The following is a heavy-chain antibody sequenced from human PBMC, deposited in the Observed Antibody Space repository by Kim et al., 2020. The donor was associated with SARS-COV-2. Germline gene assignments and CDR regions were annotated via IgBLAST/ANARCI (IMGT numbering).Heavy chain of an antibody. CDR1: GFTFGDYA. CDR3: AKDSTADRPNQYLYYIDV. Sequence: GGSLRLSCAASGFTFGDYAMHWVRHVPGKGLEWVSGIRWNSVSIGSADSVKGRFIISRDNAKNSLYLQMNSLTTEDTALYYCAKDSTADRPNQYLYYIDV. J-gene: IGHJ6*03. V-gene: IGHV3-9*01. CDR2: IRWNSVSI. D-gene: IGHD6-6*01.